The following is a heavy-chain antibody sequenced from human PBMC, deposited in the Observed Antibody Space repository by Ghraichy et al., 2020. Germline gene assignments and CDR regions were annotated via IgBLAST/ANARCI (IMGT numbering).Heavy chain of an antibody. V-gene: IGHV3-23*01. D-gene: IGHD3-9*01. CDR2: ISGSGGST. J-gene: IGHJ4*02. CDR1: GFTFSSYA. Sequence: GEYLNISCTASGFTFSSYAMSWVRQAPGEGLEWVSTISGSGGSTYYADSVKGRFTISRDNSKNTLYVQMNSLRAEDTAVYYCALRYFDWLSFDYWGQGTLVTVSS. CDR3: ALRYFDWLSFDY.